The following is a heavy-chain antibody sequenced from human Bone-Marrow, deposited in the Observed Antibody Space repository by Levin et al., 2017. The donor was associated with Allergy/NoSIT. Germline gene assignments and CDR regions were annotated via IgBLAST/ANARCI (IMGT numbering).Heavy chain of an antibody. Sequence: PGASVKVSCKASGYTFTTYGISWVRQVPGQGLEWMGWIRTSNGNTDYEQKFQGRVTMTTDSSTSTVYMELRSLRSDDTAVYYCAKDQVIYTGTGYHGMDAWGQGTTVTVSS. J-gene: IGHJ6*02. CDR3: AKDQVIYTGTGYHGMDA. CDR1: GYTFTTYG. CDR2: IRTSNGNT. D-gene: IGHD1-26*01. V-gene: IGHV1-18*01.